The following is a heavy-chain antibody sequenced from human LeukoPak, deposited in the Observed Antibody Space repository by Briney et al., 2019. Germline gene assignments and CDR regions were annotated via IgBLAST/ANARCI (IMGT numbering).Heavy chain of an antibody. Sequence: KPSETLSLTCTVSGGSISSYYWSWIRQPAGKGLEWIGRIYTSGSTNYNPSLKSRVTMSVDTSKNQFSLKLSSVTAADTAVYYCAGASIYGDYVYWFDPWGQGTLVTVSS. CDR3: AGASIYGDYVYWFDP. CDR2: IYTSGST. V-gene: IGHV4-4*07. D-gene: IGHD4-17*01. J-gene: IGHJ5*02. CDR1: GGSISSYY.